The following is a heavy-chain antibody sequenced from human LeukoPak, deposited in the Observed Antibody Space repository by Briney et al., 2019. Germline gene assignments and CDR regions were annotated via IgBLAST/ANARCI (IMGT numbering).Heavy chain of an antibody. CDR1: GGSISSSNYY. Sequence: PSETLSLTCTVSGGSISSSNYYWGWIRQPPGKGLEWIASIHYSETTYYNPSLKSRVTISVDTSKNQFSLKLSSVTAADTAVYYCAREPHSMKYYYGSGSLAGILDVWGKGTTVTVSS. CDR3: AREPHSMKYYYGSGSLAGILDV. V-gene: IGHV4-39*07. J-gene: IGHJ6*04. D-gene: IGHD3-10*01. CDR2: IHYSETT.